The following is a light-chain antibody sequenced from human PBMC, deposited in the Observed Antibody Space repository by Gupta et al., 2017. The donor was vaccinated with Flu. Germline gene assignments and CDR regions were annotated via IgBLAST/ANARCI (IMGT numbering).Light chain of an antibody. J-gene: IGKJ4*01. Sequence: RVMITCRASQIISNYLHWYQVKPGKAPELLVYAASNLQTGVPSRVSGGGSGTFFTLTISSLHPEDFATYSCQTSYKTPLTFGGGTKV. CDR3: QTSYKTPLT. CDR2: AAS. V-gene: IGKV1-39*01. CDR1: QIISNY.